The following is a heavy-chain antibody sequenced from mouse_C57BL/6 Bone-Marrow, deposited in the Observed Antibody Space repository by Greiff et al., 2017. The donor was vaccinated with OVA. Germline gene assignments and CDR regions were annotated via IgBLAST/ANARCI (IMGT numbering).Heavy chain of an antibody. V-gene: IGHV1-50*01. CDR1: GYTFPSYW. CDR2: IDPSDSYT. CDR3: AREDYPYAMDY. D-gene: IGHD2-4*01. J-gene: IGHJ4*01. Sequence: QVQLQQPGAELVKPGASVKLSCKASGYTFPSYWMQWVKQRPGQGLEWIGEIDPSDSYTNYNQKFKGKATLTVDTSSSTAYMQLSSLTSEDSAVYYCAREDYPYAMDYWGQGTSVTVSS.